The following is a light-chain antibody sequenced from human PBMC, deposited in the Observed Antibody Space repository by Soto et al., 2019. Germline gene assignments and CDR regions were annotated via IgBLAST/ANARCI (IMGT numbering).Light chain of an antibody. CDR1: SSDVGGYNH. Sequence: QSALTQPPSASGSPGQSVTISFTGTSSDVGGYNHVSWYQQHPGKAPKVVIYEVTKRPSGVPDRFSGSKSGNTASLTVSGLQAEDEADYYCSSYATGDNDVCGSGTKLTVL. J-gene: IGLJ1*01. V-gene: IGLV2-8*01. CDR3: SSYATGDNDV. CDR2: EVT.